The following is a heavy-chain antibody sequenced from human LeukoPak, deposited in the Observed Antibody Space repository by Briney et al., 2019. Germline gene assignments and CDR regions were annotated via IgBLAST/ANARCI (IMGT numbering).Heavy chain of an antibody. CDR3: ARQNPYYYYYYMDV. Sequence: SETLSLTCTVSGGSISSSSNYWGWIRQPPGKGLEWIGSIYYSGSTYYNPSLKSRVTISVDTSKNQFSLKLSSVTAADTAVYYCARQNPYYYYYYMDVWGKGTTVTVSS. CDR1: GGSISSSSNY. J-gene: IGHJ6*03. CDR2: IYYSGST. V-gene: IGHV4-39*01.